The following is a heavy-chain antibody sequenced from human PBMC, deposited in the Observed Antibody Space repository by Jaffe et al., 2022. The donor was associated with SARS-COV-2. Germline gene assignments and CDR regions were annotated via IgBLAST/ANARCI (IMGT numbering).Heavy chain of an antibody. CDR3: ARGLETMVRGVIAYNYYYYMDV. Sequence: EVQLVETGGGLIQPGGSLRLSCSASGFTVNSHYMVWVRQAPGKGLEWVSVIYSGDNKYYADSVEGRFTISRDNFGNTVYLQMDSLRVEDTAVYYCARGLETMVRGVIAYNYYYYMDVWGKGTTVTVSS. CDR1: GFTVNSHY. J-gene: IGHJ6*03. D-gene: IGHD3-10*01. CDR2: IYSGDNK. V-gene: IGHV3-53*02.